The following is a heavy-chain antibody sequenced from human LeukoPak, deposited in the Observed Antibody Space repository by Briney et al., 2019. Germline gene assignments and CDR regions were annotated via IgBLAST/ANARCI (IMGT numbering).Heavy chain of an antibody. J-gene: IGHJ4*02. D-gene: IGHD4-11*01. CDR1: GFTFSSYW. CDR2: IKQDGSEK. CDR3: ARVGDYRKGTGAPNDY. V-gene: IGHV3-7*01. Sequence: GGSLRLSCAASGFTFSSYWMSWVRQAPGKGLEWVANIKQDGSEKYYVDSVKGRFTISRDNAKNSLYLQMNSLRAEDTAVYYCARVGDYRKGTGAPNDYWGQGTPVTVSS.